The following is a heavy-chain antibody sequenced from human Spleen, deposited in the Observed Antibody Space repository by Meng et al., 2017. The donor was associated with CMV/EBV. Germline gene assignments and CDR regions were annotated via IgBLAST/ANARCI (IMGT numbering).Heavy chain of an antibody. CDR3: ARAYHDFWSGYYRHHGLDV. J-gene: IGHJ6*02. V-gene: IGHV1-18*01. CDR2: ISVYNGNT. CDR1: GYTFTAYG. D-gene: IGHD3-3*01. Sequence: ASVKVSCKASGYTFTAYGITWVRQAPGQGLEWMGWISVYNGNTNYAQKLQGRVTMTTDTSTSTAYMELRSLRSDDTAVYYCARAYHDFWSGYYRHHGLDVWGRGTTVTVSS.